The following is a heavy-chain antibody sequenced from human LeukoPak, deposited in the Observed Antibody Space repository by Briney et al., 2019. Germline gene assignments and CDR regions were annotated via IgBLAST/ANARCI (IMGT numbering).Heavy chain of an antibody. CDR3: ARDVGIAVAGTYYYYYGMDV. D-gene: IGHD6-19*01. V-gene: IGHV3-7*01. J-gene: IGHJ6*02. Sequence: PGGSLRLSCAASGFTFSSYWMSWVRQAPGKGLEWVAIIKQDGSEKYYVDSVKGRFTISRDNAKNSLYLQMNSLRAEDTAVYYCARDVGIAVAGTYYYYYGMDVWGQGTTVTVSS. CDR1: GFTFSSYW. CDR2: IKQDGSEK.